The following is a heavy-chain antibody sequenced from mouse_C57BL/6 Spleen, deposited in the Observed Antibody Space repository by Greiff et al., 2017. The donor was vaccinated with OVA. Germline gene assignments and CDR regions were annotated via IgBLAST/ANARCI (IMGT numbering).Heavy chain of an antibody. D-gene: IGHD2-4*01. Sequence: LVESGAELARPGASVKMSCKASGYTFTSYTMHWVKQRPGQGLEWIGYINPSSGYTKYNQKFKDKATLTADKSSSTAYMQLSSLTSEDSAVYYCARGDDYDVFAYWGQGTLVTVSA. CDR2: INPSSGYT. J-gene: IGHJ3*01. CDR1: GYTFTSYT. CDR3: ARGDDYDVFAY. V-gene: IGHV1-4*01.